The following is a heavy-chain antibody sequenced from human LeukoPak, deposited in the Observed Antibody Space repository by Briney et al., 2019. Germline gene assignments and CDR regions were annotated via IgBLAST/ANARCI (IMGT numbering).Heavy chain of an antibody. CDR3: ARGGLGHFDY. Sequence: GRSLRLSCAASGFAFSSYGMHWVRQAPGKGLEWVAVIWYDGSNKYYADSVKGRFTISRDNSKNTLYLQMNSLRAEDTAVYYCARGGLGHFDYWGQGTLVTVSS. V-gene: IGHV3-33*01. D-gene: IGHD3-16*01. CDR1: GFAFSSYG. J-gene: IGHJ4*02. CDR2: IWYDGSNK.